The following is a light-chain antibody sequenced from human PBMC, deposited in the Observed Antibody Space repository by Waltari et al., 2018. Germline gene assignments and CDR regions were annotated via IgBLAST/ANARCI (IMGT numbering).Light chain of an antibody. J-gene: IGKJ4*01. V-gene: IGKV3-11*01. CDR3: QQRNKWPVT. CDR1: QSVANY. Sequence: DIVLTQSPATLSLSPGERATLSCRASQSVANYLALYQQKPGQAPRLLIYDVSNRATDIPARFSGSGFATDFTLTISDLKPEDIAVYYCQQRNKWPVTFGGGTKVEIK. CDR2: DVS.